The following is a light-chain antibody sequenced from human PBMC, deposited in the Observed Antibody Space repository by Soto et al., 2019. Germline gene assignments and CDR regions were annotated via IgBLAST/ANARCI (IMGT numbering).Light chain of an antibody. V-gene: IGKV1-39*01. CDR1: QSVKTY. CDR3: QQSYSTPLT. Sequence: DIQMTQSPSSLSASVGDRVTITCRASQSVKTYLNWYQQKPGKAPKALIYAVSSLQDGVPSRLSGSGSGTDFTLPVSGLQPEDFATYYCQQSYSTPLTFGRGTPVEIK. CDR2: AVS. J-gene: IGKJ4*01.